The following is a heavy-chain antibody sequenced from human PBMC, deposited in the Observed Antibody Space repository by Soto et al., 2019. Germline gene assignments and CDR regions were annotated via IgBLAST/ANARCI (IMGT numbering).Heavy chain of an antibody. V-gene: IGHV4-39*01. CDR3: ARLGTTVTHIDY. Sequence: QLQLQESGPGLVKPSETLSLTCTVSGGSIGSSSYYWGWSRQPPGKGLEWIGTIYYSGSTYYNPSLKRRVTISVDMSKNQFSLRLSSVTAADTAVYYCARLGTTVTHIDYWGQGTLVTVSS. J-gene: IGHJ4*02. D-gene: IGHD4-17*01. CDR1: GGSIGSSSYY. CDR2: IYYSGST.